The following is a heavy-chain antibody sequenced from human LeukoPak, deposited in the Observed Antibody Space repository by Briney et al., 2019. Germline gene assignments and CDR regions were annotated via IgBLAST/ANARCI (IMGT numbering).Heavy chain of an antibody. CDR2: IGTSSSII. CDR1: GFAFSSYS. J-gene: IGHJ4*02. Sequence: GGSLRLSCAASGFAFSSYSMNWVRQTPGKGLEWVSYIGTSSSIIYYADSVKGRFTISRDNAKNSLYLQMNSLRDEDTAVYYCARHDYAGNSGDYWGQGTLVTVSS. D-gene: IGHD4-23*01. V-gene: IGHV3-48*02. CDR3: ARHDYAGNSGDY.